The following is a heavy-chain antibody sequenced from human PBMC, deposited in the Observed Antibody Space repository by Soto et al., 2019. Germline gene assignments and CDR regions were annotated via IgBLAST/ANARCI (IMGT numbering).Heavy chain of an antibody. CDR3: AKGGAYYYTTHNWIDP. D-gene: IGHD3-10*01. CDR2: ISGNGGST. Sequence: EVQLLESGGGLVQPGGSLRLSCAASGFTFSSYAMSWVRQASGKGLEWVSAISGNGGSTYYADSVKGRFTISRDNSKNTLYLQMNSLRAEDTAVYYCAKGGAYYYTTHNWIDPWGQGTLVTVSS. V-gene: IGHV3-23*01. CDR1: GFTFSSYA. J-gene: IGHJ5*02.